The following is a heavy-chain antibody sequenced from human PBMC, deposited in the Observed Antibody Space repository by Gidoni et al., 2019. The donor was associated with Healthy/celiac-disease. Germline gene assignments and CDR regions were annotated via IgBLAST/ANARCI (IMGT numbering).Heavy chain of an antibody. CDR3: AKLGASSIAARRRDYYYGMDV. CDR2: ISGSGGST. CDR1: GFTFSSYA. D-gene: IGHD6-6*01. Sequence: EVQLLESGGGLVQPGGSLRLSCAASGFTFSSYAMSWVRQAPGKGREWVSAISGSGGSTYYADSVKGRFTISRDNSKNTLYLQMNSLRAEDTAVYYCAKLGASSIAARRRDYYYGMDVWGQGTTVTVSS. V-gene: IGHV3-23*01. J-gene: IGHJ6*02.